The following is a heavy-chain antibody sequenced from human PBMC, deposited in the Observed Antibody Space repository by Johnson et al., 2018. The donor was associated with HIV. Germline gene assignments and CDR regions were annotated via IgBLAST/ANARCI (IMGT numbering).Heavy chain of an antibody. Sequence: VQLVESGGGLVQPGGSLRLSCAASGFSFSSYWMHWVRQVPGKGLEWVSGLTWNGGSTGYADSVKGRFPISRDNAKNSLFLQMTSLRAEDTAVYYCARVEYHTSYDVADVWGQGTMVTVSS. J-gene: IGHJ3*01. CDR1: GFSFSSYW. CDR3: ARVEYHTSYDVADV. CDR2: LTWNGGST. V-gene: IGHV3-20*04. D-gene: IGHD2/OR15-2a*01.